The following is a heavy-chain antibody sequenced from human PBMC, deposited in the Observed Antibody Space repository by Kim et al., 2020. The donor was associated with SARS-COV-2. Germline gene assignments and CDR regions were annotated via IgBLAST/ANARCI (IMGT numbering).Heavy chain of an antibody. CDR1: GGSISSGGYY. CDR3: AREFPAPGPSWFDP. Sequence: SETLSLTCTVSGGSISSGGYYWSWIRQHPGKGLEWIGYIYYSGSTYYNPSLKSRVTISVDTSKNQFSLKLSSVTAADTAVYYCAREFPAPGPSWFDPWGQGTLVTVSS. J-gene: IGHJ5*02. V-gene: IGHV4-31*03. CDR2: IYYSGST.